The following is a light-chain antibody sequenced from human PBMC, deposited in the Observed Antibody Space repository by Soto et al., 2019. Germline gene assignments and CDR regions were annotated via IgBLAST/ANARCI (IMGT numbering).Light chain of an antibody. CDR2: AAS. V-gene: IGKV1-8*01. CDR3: PHCYNYPWT. CDR1: QDIHNY. J-gene: IGKJ1*01. Sequence: AVLLTQSPSSFYASTGDRATITCRASQDIHNYLAWYQQVPGKAPKLLLYAASILQTGVPSRFSGRGSGTDFTLTVDGLQSEDVETYFCPHCYNYPWTFGQGTTVE.